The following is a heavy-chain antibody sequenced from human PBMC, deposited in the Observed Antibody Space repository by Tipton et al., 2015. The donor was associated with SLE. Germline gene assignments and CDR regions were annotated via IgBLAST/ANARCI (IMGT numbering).Heavy chain of an antibody. D-gene: IGHD3-16*02. CDR3: AQAHLWGSYRYASDI. J-gene: IGHJ3*02. CDR2: IHHRGST. CDR1: GGSISESTYS. V-gene: IGHV4-61*05. Sequence: TLSLTCTVSGGSISESTYSWDWIRQAPGKGLEWIGEIHHRGSTNYNPSLKSRVTISVDTSKNQFSLKLSSVTAADTAVYYCAQAHLWGSYRYASDIWGQGTMVTVSS.